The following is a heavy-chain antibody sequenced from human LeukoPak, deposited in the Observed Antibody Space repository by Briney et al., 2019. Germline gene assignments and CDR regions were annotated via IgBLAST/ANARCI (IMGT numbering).Heavy chain of an antibody. CDR3: AKDDRYNWNDVESRVHQPTFDY. V-gene: IGHV3-30*02. Sequence: PGGSLRLSCAASGFTFSSYGMHWVRQAPGKGLEWVAFIRYDGSNKYYADSVKGRFTISRDNSKNTLYLQMNSLRAEDTAVYYCAKDDRYNWNDVESRVHQPTFDYWGQGNLVTVSS. CDR1: GFTFSSYG. J-gene: IGHJ4*02. CDR2: IRYDGSNK. D-gene: IGHD1-1*01.